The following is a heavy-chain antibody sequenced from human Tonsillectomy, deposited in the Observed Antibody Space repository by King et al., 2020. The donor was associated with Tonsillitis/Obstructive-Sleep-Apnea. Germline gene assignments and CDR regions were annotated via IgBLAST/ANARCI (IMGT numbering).Heavy chain of an antibody. CDR3: ARHVIGGGAPQPMRFDS. J-gene: IGHJ5*01. CDR1: GGSINTGGYY. CDR2: IYHSGST. Sequence: VQLQESGPGLVKPSQTLSLTCTVSGGSINTGGYYWSWLRQFPGKGLEWIGYIYHSGSTYHNPSLRSRVTISLDTSKNQFSLKLNSVTAADTAVYYCARHVIGGGAPQPMRFDSWGQGTLVTVSS. D-gene: IGHD2-15*01. V-gene: IGHV4-31*03.